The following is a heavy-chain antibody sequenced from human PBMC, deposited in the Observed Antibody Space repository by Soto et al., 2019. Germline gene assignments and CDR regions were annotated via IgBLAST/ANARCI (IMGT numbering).Heavy chain of an antibody. CDR2: IYFTGTT. Sequence: QVQLQESGPGLVKPSQTLSLSCTVSGGSISTGGDGDYWAWIRQRPETGLEWIGYIYFTGTTYYNPSLQSRVTISVDTSKNQFSLKLTSVTAADTAVYYCARSAASLGGGWFDPWGQGTLVTVSS. D-gene: IGHD3-16*01. CDR1: GGSISTGGDGDY. J-gene: IGHJ5*02. CDR3: ARSAASLGGGWFDP. V-gene: IGHV4-31*03.